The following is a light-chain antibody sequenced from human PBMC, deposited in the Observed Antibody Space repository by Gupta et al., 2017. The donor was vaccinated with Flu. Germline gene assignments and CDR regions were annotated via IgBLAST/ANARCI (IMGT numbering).Light chain of an antibody. CDR1: QSVSSY. V-gene: IGKV3-11*01. CDR2: DAS. CDR3: QQRGSWPPDLT. Sequence: EIVLTQSPATLSLSPGERATLSCRASQSVSSYLAWYQQKPGQAPRLLIYDASNRATGIPARFSGSGAGTDFTLTIGSREPEDFAVYYCQQRGSWPPDLTFGGGTKVEI. J-gene: IGKJ4*01.